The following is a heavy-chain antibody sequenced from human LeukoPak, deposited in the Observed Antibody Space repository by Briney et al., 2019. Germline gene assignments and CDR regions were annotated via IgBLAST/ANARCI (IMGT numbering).Heavy chain of an antibody. CDR1: GFTFNRYA. CDR3: AKGPNDDSNYLFDH. J-gene: IGHJ5*02. Sequence: PGGSLRLSCAASGFTFNRYAMSWVRRAPGKGLEWGSVIPGSGGNTYHAESGKGRLTVSRDNSKNTLYLHMNSLRAEDTAVYHCAKGPNDDSNYLFDHWGQGTLVTVSS. CDR2: IPGSGGNT. V-gene: IGHV3-23*01. D-gene: IGHD4-11*01.